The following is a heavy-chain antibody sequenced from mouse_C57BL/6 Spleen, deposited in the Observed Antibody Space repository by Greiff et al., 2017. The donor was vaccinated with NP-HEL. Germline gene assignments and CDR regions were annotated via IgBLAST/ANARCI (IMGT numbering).Heavy chain of an antibody. J-gene: IGHJ2*01. V-gene: IGHV1-80*01. D-gene: IGHD2-5*01. CDR3: ARRGYSNYFDN. Sequence: QVQLQQSGAELVKPGASVKISCKASGYAFSSYWMNWVKQRPGKGLEWIGQIYPGDGDTNYNGKFKGKATLTADKSSSTAYMQLSSLTSEDSAVYFCARRGYSNYFDNWGQGTTRTVSS. CDR1: GYAFSSYW. CDR2: IYPGDGDT.